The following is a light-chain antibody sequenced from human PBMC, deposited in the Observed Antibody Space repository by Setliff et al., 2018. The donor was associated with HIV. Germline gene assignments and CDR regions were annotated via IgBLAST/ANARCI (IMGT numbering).Light chain of an antibody. CDR1: SSDVGGYNY. Sequence: QSVLTQPASVSGSPGQSITISCTGTSSDVGGYNYVSWYQQHPDKAPKLIIYDVTKRPSGVSNHFSGSKSDNTASLTISGLQAEDEADYYCSSYTSRTTVVFGGGTKGTVL. J-gene: IGLJ2*01. CDR2: DVT. V-gene: IGLV2-14*03. CDR3: SSYTSRTTVV.